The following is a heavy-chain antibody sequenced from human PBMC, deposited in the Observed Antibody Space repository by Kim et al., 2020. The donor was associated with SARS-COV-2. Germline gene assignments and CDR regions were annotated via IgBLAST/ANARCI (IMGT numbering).Heavy chain of an antibody. CDR1: GYTFTSYA. CDR2: INAGNGNT. J-gene: IGHJ4*02. V-gene: IGHV1-3*01. CDR3: ASGSSSWYRFDY. D-gene: IGHD6-13*01. Sequence: ASVKVSCKASGYTFTSYAMHWVRQAPGQRLEWMGWINAGNGNTKYSQKFQGRVTITRDTSASTAYMELSSLRSEDTAVYYCASGSSSWYRFDYWGQGTLVTVSS.